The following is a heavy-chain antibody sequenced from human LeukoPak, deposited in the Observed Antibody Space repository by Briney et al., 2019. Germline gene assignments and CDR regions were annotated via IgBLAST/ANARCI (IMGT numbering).Heavy chain of an antibody. CDR3: GAWSDAAWYGGNY. CDR2: INPDGSRE. D-gene: IGHD3-10*01. V-gene: IGHV3-7*03. CDR1: GFTFSTFW. J-gene: IGHJ4*02. Sequence: GGSLRLSCVTPGFTFSTFWMNWVRQAPGKGLEWVANINPDGSRERSVDSVKGRITISRDNAKNALYLQMSSLRAEDTAVYYCGAWSDAAWYGGNYWGQGTLVTVSP.